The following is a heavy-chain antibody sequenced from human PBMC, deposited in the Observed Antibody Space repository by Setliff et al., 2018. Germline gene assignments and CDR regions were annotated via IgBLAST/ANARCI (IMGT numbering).Heavy chain of an antibody. J-gene: IGHJ4*02. D-gene: IGHD3-3*01. CDR1: GVSFSDYY. V-gene: IGHV4-34*01. Sequence: SETLSLTCTVYGVSFSDYYWGWVRQSPGKGLDWIGEINHSGTTNYDPSLEGRISISVDTSKRQFSLKLTSVTAADMAVYYCRSWSGYYKNDYWAQGTLVTVS. CDR2: INHSGTT. CDR3: RSWSGYYKNDY.